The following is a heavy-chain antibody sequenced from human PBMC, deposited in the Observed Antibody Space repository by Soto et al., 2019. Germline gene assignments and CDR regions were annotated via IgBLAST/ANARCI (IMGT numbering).Heavy chain of an antibody. CDR3: ARGHFGVTMDV. J-gene: IGHJ6*02. CDR1: EFTFSSDS. V-gene: IGHV3-23*01. D-gene: IGHD3-3*01. CDR2: VNGGGGIT. Sequence: EVQLLESGGGLVQPGGSLILSCAASEFTFSSDSMIWVRQAPGKGLEWVSGVNGGGGITYYAESVKGRFTISRDNSNNTLYLQMNSLIAEDTAVFYCARGHFGVTMDVWGQGTTFTVSS.